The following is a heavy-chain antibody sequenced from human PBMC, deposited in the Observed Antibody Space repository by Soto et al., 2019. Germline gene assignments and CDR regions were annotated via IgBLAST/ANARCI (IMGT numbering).Heavy chain of an antibody. V-gene: IGHV3-53*01. CDR1: GFSVSANY. Sequence: EVRLVESGGGLIQPGKSLRLSCVASGFSVSANYMTWVRQAPGKGLEWVSVIHGGGNTYYADSVEGRFTISRDDSKNIVHLQLESLRADDTAVYYCAKVRYEYLWGSYRSPGNFDSWGQGALVTVSS. CDR3: AKVRYEYLWGSYRSPGNFDS. D-gene: IGHD3-16*02. CDR2: IHGGGNT. J-gene: IGHJ4*02.